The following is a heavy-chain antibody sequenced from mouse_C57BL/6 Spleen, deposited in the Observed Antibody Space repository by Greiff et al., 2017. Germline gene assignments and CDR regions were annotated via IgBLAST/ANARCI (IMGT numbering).Heavy chain of an antibody. Sequence: EVQRVESGGGLVKPGGSLKLSCAASGFTFSDYGMHWVRQAPEKGLEWVAYISSGSSTIYYADTVKGRFTISRYNAKNTLFLQMTSLRSEDTAMYYCARVITSGFYYAMDDWGQGTSVTVSS. D-gene: IGHD1-1*01. CDR1: GFTFSDYG. CDR3: ARVITSGFYYAMDD. V-gene: IGHV5-17*01. CDR2: ISSGSSTI. J-gene: IGHJ4*01.